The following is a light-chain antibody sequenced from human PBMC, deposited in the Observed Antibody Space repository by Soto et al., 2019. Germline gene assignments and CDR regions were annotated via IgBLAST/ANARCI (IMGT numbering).Light chain of an antibody. CDR1: QSVSSN. Sequence: EIVMTQSPATLSVSPGEKATLSCRASQSVSSNLAWYQQKPGQAPRLLIYGASTRASGIPARFRCSGSGTEFTRTISSLQSEDFAVYYCQQYNNWPPWTFGQGTKVEIK. CDR3: QQYNNWPPWT. CDR2: GAS. V-gene: IGKV3-15*01. J-gene: IGKJ1*01.